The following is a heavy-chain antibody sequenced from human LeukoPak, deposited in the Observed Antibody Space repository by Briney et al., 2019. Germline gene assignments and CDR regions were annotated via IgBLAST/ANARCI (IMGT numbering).Heavy chain of an antibody. CDR2: INHSGST. CDR3: ARRPYCSGGSCSFDV. D-gene: IGHD2-15*01. J-gene: IGHJ6*04. CDR1: GGSFSGYY. Sequence: SETLSLTCAVYGGSFSGYYWSWIRQPPGKGLEWIGEINHSGSTNYNPSLKSRVTITVGTSKNQFSLKLSSVTAADTAVYYCARRPYCSGGSCSFDVWGKGTTVTVSS. V-gene: IGHV4-34*01.